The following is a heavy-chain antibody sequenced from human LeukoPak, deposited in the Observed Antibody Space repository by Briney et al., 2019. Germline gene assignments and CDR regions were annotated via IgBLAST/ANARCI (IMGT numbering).Heavy chain of an antibody. Sequence: SETLSLTCTVSGGSISSSSYYWGWIRQPPGKGLEWIGSIYCSGSTYYNPSLKSRVTISVDTSKNQFSLKLSSVTAADTAVYYCARHGMEFDYWGQGTLVTVSS. CDR2: IYCSGST. V-gene: IGHV4-39*01. D-gene: IGHD1-1*01. CDR1: GGSISSSSYY. CDR3: ARHGMEFDY. J-gene: IGHJ4*02.